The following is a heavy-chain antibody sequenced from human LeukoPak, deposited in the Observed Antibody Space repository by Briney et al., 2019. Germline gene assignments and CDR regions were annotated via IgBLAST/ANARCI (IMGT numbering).Heavy chain of an antibody. CDR2: ISHSGTT. CDR1: GGSFSGFY. CDR3: ARLDRSGYEMGGTWFDP. J-gene: IGHJ5*02. D-gene: IGHD3-22*01. Sequence: SETLSLTCAVYGGSFSGFYWSWIRQPPGKGLEWIGEISHSGTTYYNPSLKSRVTVSVDTSMNQFSLKLSSMTAADTAVYYCARLDRSGYEMGGTWFDPWGQGTLVTVSS. V-gene: IGHV4-34*01.